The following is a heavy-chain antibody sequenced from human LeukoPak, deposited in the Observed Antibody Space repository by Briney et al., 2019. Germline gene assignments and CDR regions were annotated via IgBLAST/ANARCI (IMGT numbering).Heavy chain of an antibody. V-gene: IGHV4-39*01. D-gene: IGHD4-17*01. Sequence: PSETLSLTCTVSGGSISSSSYYWGWIRQPPGKGLGWIGSIYYSGSTYYNPSLKSRVTISVDTSKNQFSLKLSSVTAADTAVYYCARRTVTTGGLNPWGQGTLVTVSS. J-gene: IGHJ5*02. CDR1: GGSISSSSYY. CDR2: IYYSGST. CDR3: ARRTVTTGGLNP.